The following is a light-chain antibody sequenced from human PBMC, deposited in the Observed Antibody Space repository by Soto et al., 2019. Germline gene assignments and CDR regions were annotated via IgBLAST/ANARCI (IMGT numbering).Light chain of an antibody. CDR1: SSDVGGYNY. J-gene: IGLJ1*01. V-gene: IGLV2-14*01. CDR2: EVS. CDR3: SSYTSSSTPYV. Sequence: QSALTQPASVSGSPGQSITISCTGTSSDVGGYNYVSWYQQHPGKAPKLMIYEVSNRPSGVSNRFSGSKSGNTASLTISGLPAEDEDDYYFSSYTSSSTPYVFGTGTKLTVL.